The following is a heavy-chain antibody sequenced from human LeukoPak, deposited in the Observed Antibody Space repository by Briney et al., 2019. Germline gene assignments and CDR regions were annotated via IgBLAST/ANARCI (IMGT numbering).Heavy chain of an antibody. V-gene: IGHV5-51*01. CDR1: GYSFSNYW. CDR2: IYPGDSDT. J-gene: IGHJ4*02. CDR3: ARGPDSARFDY. Sequence: GESLKISCKGSGYSFSNYWIGWVRQMPGKGLEWMGIIYPGDSDTRYSPSFQGQVTISADKSISTAYLHRSSLTASDTAMYYCARGPDSARFDYWGQGTLVTVSS.